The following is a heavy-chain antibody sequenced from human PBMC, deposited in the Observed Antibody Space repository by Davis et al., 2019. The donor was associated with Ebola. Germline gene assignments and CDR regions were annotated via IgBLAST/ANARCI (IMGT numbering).Heavy chain of an antibody. Sequence: GESLKISCAASGFTVSSNYMSWVRQAPGKGLEWVSVIYSGGSTYYADSVKGRFTISRDNSKNTLYLQMNSLRAEDTAVYYCASSFLSGSYDYWGQGTLVTVSS. CDR3: ASSFLSGSYDY. D-gene: IGHD1-26*01. CDR1: GFTVSSNY. J-gene: IGHJ4*02. CDR2: IYSGGST. V-gene: IGHV3-66*01.